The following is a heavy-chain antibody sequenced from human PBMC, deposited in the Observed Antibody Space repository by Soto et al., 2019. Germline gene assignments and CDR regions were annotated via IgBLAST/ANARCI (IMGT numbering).Heavy chain of an antibody. CDR3: ARDQAPKYPYYYDSSGYSSFDY. CDR1: GFTFSSYA. CDR2: ISYDGSNK. V-gene: IGHV3-30-3*01. J-gene: IGHJ4*02. D-gene: IGHD3-22*01. Sequence: GGSLRLSCAASGFTFSSYAMHWVRQAPGKGLEWVAVISYDGSNKYYADSVKGRFTISRDNSKNTLYLQMNSLRAEDTAVYYCARDQAPKYPYYYDSSGYSSFDYWGQGTLVTVSS.